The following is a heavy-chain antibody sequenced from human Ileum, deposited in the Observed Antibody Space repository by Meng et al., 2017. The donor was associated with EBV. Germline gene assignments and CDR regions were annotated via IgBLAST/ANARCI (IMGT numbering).Heavy chain of an antibody. CDR3: AHKPSGEDFFDY. D-gene: IGHD3-16*01. CDR2: IYYDDYQ. J-gene: IGHJ4*02. V-gene: IGHV2-5*02. Sequence: QITLKESGPTLVNPTHPRTLTCSFSGFSLSTNGVGVGMIRQPPGKALEWLALIYYDDYQRYIPSLKTRLTIPRVTSKSQVVLAMTNMDPVDTATYYCAHKPSGEDFFDYWGQGTLVTVSS. CDR1: GFSLSTNGVG.